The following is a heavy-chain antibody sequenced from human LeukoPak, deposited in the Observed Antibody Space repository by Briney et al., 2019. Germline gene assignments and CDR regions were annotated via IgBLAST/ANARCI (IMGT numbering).Heavy chain of an antibody. J-gene: IGHJ6*02. CDR1: GFTVSSNY. D-gene: IGHD6-19*01. Sequence: GGSLRLSCVVSGFTVSSNYMSWVRQAPGKGLEWVSVIYSGGSTYHADSVKGRFTISRDNSKNILYLQMNSLRDEDTAVYYCARPGIAVAGTQGPDYYGMDVWGQGTTVTVSS. V-gene: IGHV3-66*01. CDR3: ARPGIAVAGTQGPDYYGMDV. CDR2: IYSGGST.